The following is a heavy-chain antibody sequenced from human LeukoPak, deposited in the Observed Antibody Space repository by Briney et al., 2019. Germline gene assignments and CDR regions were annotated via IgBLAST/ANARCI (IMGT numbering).Heavy chain of an antibody. J-gene: IGHJ4*02. CDR3: CHYSTGFFGY. V-gene: IGHV3-15*01. D-gene: IGHD6-19*01. CDR1: GFTFSNAW. Sequence: KPGGSLRLSCAASGFTFSNAWMSWVRQAPGKGLEWVGRIKGKTDGGTTDYAAPVKGRFTISRDDSKNTLYLQMNSLNTEDTAVYYCCHYSTGFFGYWGQGTLVTVSA. CDR2: IKGKTDGGTT.